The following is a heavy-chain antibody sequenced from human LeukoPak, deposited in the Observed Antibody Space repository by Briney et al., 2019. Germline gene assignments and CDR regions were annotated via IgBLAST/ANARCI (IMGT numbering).Heavy chain of an antibody. CDR1: GFTFSSYG. J-gene: IGHJ4*02. V-gene: IGHV3-30*18. CDR2: ISYDGSNK. CDR3: AKVWDDYYDSSGYEREY. Sequence: GRSLRLSCAASGFTFSSYGMHWVRQAPGKGLEWVAVISYDGSNKYYADSVKGRLTISRDNSKNTLYLQMNSLRAEDTAVYYCAKVWDDYYDSSGYEREYWGQGTLVTVSS. D-gene: IGHD3-22*01.